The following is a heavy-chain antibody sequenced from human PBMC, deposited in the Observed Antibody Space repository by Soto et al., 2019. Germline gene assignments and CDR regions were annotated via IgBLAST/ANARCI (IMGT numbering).Heavy chain of an antibody. Sequence: GASVKVSCKASGHTLSTYYIHWVRQAPGQGLEWMGIINRSGSVNLAQKFEGRVTMTKDTSTTTVYMELRSLRSEDTAVYYCVRDRILNEEGYYFYYGMDVWGQGTTVTVSS. CDR1: GHTLSTYY. V-gene: IGHV1-46*03. CDR2: INRSGSV. D-gene: IGHD1-1*01. CDR3: VRDRILNEEGYYFYYGMDV. J-gene: IGHJ6*02.